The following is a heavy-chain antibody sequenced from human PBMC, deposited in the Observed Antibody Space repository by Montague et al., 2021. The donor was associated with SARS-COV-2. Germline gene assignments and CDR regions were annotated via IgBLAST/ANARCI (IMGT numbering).Heavy chain of an antibody. CDR1: GFTLSTYG. CDR3: ARDQNYGMDV. J-gene: IGHJ6*02. Sequence: SLRLSCAASGFTLSTYGMYWVRQPPGKGLEWVSEIHGRGDGTYYADSVKGRFTISRDNSKNTLYLQMNSLRGEDTAVYYCARDQNYGMDVWGQGTTVIVSS. CDR2: IHGRGDGT. V-gene: IGHV3-23*01.